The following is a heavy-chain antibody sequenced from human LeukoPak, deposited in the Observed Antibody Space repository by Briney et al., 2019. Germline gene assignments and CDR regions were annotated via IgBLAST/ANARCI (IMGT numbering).Heavy chain of an antibody. CDR3: VKEAYYGWGSSPTFYFDY. V-gene: IGHV3-30*02. CDR1: GFTFSSYG. J-gene: IGHJ4*02. Sequence: GGSLRLSCAASGFTFSSYGMHWVRQAPGKGLEWVAVIWYDGSNKYYADSVKGRFTISRDNSRNTVFLQMNRLRPEDTAVYYCVKEAYYGWGSSPTFYFDYWGQGTRVTVSS. D-gene: IGHD3-10*01. CDR2: IWYDGSNK.